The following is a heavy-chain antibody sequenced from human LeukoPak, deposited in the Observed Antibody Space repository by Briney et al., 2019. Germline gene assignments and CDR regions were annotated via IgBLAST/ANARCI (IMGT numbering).Heavy chain of an antibody. CDR1: GYTFSSHG. CDR2: ISAYNGDT. CDR3: ARGYDILTGYYYY. V-gene: IGHV1-18*01. J-gene: IGHJ4*02. Sequence: GASMKVSCKASGYTFSSHGNIWVRQAPGQGLEWMGWISAYNGDTNYAQKFQGRVTMTRDTSISTAYMELSRLRSDDTAVYYCARGYDILTGYYYYWGQGTLVTVSS. D-gene: IGHD3-9*01.